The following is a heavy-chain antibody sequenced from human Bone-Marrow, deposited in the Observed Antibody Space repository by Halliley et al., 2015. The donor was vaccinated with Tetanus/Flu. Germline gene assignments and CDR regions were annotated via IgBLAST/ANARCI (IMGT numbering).Heavy chain of an antibody. J-gene: IGHJ6*02. CDR2: YHIGST. CDR3: AFSNYDFWIATPDHKYGMNV. V-gene: IGHV4-30-2*05. Sequence: YHIGSTLYNPSLGSRVAISLDASENQFSLRLSSVTAADTAIYYCAFSNYDFWIATPDHKYGMNVWGQGTTVTVSS. D-gene: IGHD3-3*01.